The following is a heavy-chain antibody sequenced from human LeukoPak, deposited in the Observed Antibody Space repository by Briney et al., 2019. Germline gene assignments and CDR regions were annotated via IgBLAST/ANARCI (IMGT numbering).Heavy chain of an antibody. CDR2: IHYSGST. J-gene: IGHJ3*02. D-gene: IGHD3-22*01. V-gene: IGHV4-59*01. Sequence: PSETLSLTCTVSGGSISSYYWSWIRQPPGKGLEWIGYIHYSGSTNYNPSLKSRVTISVDTSKNQFSLKLSSVTAADTAVYYCALWDYYDSSGPTSIADAFDIWGQGTMVTVSS. CDR1: GGSISSYY. CDR3: ALWDYYDSSGPTSIADAFDI.